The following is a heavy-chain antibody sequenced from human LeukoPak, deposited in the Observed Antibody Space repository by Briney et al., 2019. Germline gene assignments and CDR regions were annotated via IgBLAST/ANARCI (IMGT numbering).Heavy chain of an antibody. J-gene: IGHJ5*02. CDR1: GGSISSYY. V-gene: IGHV4-59*01. CDR3: ARNLYYYDSSGSLDP. Sequence: SETLSLTCTVSGGSISSYYWSWIRQPPGKGLEWIGYIYYSGSTNYNPSLKSRVAISVDTSKNQFSLKLSSVTAADTAVYYCARNLYYYDSSGSLDPWGQGTLVTVSS. CDR2: IYYSGST. D-gene: IGHD3-22*01.